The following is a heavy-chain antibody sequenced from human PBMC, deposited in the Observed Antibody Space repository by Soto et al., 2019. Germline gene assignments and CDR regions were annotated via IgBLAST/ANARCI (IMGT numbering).Heavy chain of an antibody. CDR3: ARAEYQLLGGLNYYYYMDV. CDR1: GFTFSSYS. D-gene: IGHD2-2*01. Sequence: GGSLRLSCAASGFTFSSYSMNWVRQAPGKGLEWVSSISSSSSYIYYADSVKGRFTISRDNAKNSLYLQMNSLRAEDTAVYYCARAEYQLLGGLNYYYYMDVWGKGTTVTVSS. J-gene: IGHJ6*03. CDR2: ISSSSSYI. V-gene: IGHV3-21*01.